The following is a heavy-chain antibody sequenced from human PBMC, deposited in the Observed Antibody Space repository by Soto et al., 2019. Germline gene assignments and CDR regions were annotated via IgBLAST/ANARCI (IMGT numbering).Heavy chain of an antibody. J-gene: IGHJ4*02. D-gene: IGHD1-26*01. CDR3: AKEGGLSGSYYISSSYYFDY. CDR1: GFTFSSYG. V-gene: IGHV3-30*18. CDR2: ISYDGSNT. Sequence: QVQLVESGGGVVQPGRSLRLSCVASGFTFSSYGMHWVRQAPGKGLEWVAIISYDGSNTYYADSVKGRFTISRDNSKNTLYLQMNSRRAEATSVYYCAKEGGLSGSYYISSSYYFDYWGQGTLVTVSS.